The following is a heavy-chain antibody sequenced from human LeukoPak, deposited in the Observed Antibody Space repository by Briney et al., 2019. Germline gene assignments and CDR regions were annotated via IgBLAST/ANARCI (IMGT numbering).Heavy chain of an antibody. V-gene: IGHV3-30*02. CDR2: IRHDGSHH. CDR1: GFTFSSYD. CDR3: AKVRLLGALDDAFDV. D-gene: IGHD3-16*01. J-gene: IGHJ3*01. Sequence: PGRSLRLSCAASGFTFSSYDMHWVRQAPGKGLEWVAFIRHDGSHHYHGDSVKGRFTISRDNSKNTLYLEMTSLRPEDTAVYYCAKVRLLGALDDAFDVWGQGTMVTV.